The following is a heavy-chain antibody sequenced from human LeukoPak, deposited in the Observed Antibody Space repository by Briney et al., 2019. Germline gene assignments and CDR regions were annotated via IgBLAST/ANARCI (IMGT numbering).Heavy chain of an antibody. Sequence: SVKVSCKASGGTFRSNAISWVRQAPGQGPEWMGRIIPILGTAEYAEKFQGRVTISADKSTSTAYMELSSLKSEDTALYYCARGKGFVGYFDSWGQGTRVTVSS. V-gene: IGHV1-69*04. J-gene: IGHJ4*02. CDR3: ARGKGFVGYFDS. CDR1: GGTFRSNA. D-gene: IGHD2-15*01. CDR2: IIPILGTA.